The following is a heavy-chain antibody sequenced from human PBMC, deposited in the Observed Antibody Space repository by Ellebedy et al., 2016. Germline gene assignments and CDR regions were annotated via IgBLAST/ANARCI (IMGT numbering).Heavy chain of an antibody. V-gene: IGHV5-51*01. D-gene: IGHD3-16*01. CDR1: GFKFTTYW. J-gene: IGHJ4*02. CDR3: TRSLNYDSTGYLAY. CDR2: IYPGDSTI. Sequence: GESLKISCQGSGFKFTTYWIGWVRQKPGQGLEWMGIIYPGDSTIRYNPSFQGQVTISADKSASTAYLQWRKLEASDTAIYYCTRSLNYDSTGYLAYWGLGTLVTVSS.